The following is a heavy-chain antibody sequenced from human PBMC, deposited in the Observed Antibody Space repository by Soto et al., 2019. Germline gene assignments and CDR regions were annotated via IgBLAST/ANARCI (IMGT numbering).Heavy chain of an antibody. CDR1: GGSFSGYY. V-gene: IGHV4-34*01. Sequence: PSETLSLTCAVYGGSFSGYYWTWIRQPPGTGLEWIGEINHSGSTNYNPSLKSRVTISVDTSKNQFSLKLTSMTTDTSTSTAYMELRSLRSDDTAVYYCARGESWALSSSPFDYWGQGTQVTVSS. CDR2: INHSGST. J-gene: IGHJ4*02. D-gene: IGHD6-6*01. CDR3: MELRSLRSDDTAVYYCARGESWALSSSPFDY.